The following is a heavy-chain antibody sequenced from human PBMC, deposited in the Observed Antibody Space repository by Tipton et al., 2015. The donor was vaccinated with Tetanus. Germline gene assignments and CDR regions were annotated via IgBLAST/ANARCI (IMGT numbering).Heavy chain of an antibody. J-gene: IGHJ6*02. D-gene: IGHD3-22*01. Sequence: TLSLTCTVSGGSISSYYWSWIRQPAGKGLEWIGRIYTSGSTNYNPSLKSRVTMSVDTPKNQFSLKLSSVTAADTAVYYCARDFGGRTNLYYYDSRGSGMDVWGQGTTVTVSS. CDR3: ARDFGGRTNLYYYDSRGSGMDV. CDR2: IYTSGST. V-gene: IGHV4-4*07. CDR1: GGSISSYY.